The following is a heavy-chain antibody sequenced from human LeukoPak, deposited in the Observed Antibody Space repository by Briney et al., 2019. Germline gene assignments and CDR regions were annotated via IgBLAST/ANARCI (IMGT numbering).Heavy chain of an antibody. CDR2: ISAYNGNT. Sequence: ASVKVSCKASGYTFTSYGIIWVRQAPGQGLEWMGWISAYNGNTNYAQKLQGRVTMTTDTSTSTAYMELRSLRSDDTAVYYCARDLSGNYDFWSGYVYYYYMDVWGKGTTVTVSS. CDR1: GYTFTSYG. D-gene: IGHD3-3*01. CDR3: ARDLSGNYDFWSGYVYYYYMDV. V-gene: IGHV1-18*01. J-gene: IGHJ6*03.